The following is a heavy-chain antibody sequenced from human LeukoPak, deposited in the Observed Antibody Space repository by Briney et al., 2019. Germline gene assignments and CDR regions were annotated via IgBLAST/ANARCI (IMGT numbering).Heavy chain of an antibody. D-gene: IGHD5-18*01. CDR3: ASLDTAKQPLANH. J-gene: IGHJ5*02. CDR2: IKQERGQE. V-gene: IGHV3-7*03. Sequence: GGSLRLSCAASGFTFSSYWMNWARQAPGKGLEWVANIKQERGQEYYVDSVKGRFTISKDSAKNSLYLQMNSLRVEDTAMYYCASLDTAKQPLANHWGQGTLVTVSS. CDR1: GFTFSSYW.